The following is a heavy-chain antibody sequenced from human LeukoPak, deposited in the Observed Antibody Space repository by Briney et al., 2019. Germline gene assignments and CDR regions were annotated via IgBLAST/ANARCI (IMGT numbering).Heavy chain of an antibody. D-gene: IGHD2-2*01. J-gene: IGHJ4*02. CDR3: ATHGGVPAAAIRWGAFDY. CDR1: GESFSGYY. Sequence: SETLSLTCAVYGESFSGYYWSWIRQPPGKGLEWIGEINHSGSTNYNPSLKSRVTISVDTSKNQFSLKLSSVTAADTAVYYCATHGGVPAAAIRWGAFDYWGQGTLVTVSS. CDR2: INHSGST. V-gene: IGHV4-34*01.